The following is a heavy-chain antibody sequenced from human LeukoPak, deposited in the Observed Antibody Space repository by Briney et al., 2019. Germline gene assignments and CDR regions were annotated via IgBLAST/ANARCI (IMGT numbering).Heavy chain of an antibody. CDR3: ARDYDWDY. CDR2: ISTYDGDA. V-gene: IGHV1-18*01. J-gene: IGHJ4*02. CDR1: GYSFTSYG. Sequence: ASVKVSCKASGYSFTSYGITWVRQAPGQGLEWMGWISTYDGDANYAQKLQGRVTMTTDTSTSTAYMELRSLRSDDTAVYYCARDYDWDYWGQGTLVTVSS. D-gene: IGHD3-16*01.